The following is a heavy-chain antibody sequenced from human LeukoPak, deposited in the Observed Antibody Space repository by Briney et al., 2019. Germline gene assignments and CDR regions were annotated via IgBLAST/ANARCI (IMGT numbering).Heavy chain of an antibody. V-gene: IGHV4-59*01. J-gene: IGHJ6*02. CDR3: ARQNVGPAKAYYYGMDV. D-gene: IGHD1-26*01. Sequence: SETLSLTCTVSVDSISIYYWSWIRQPPGKGLEWIWYIYYSGSTNYHPSLKSRVTISVDTSKNQFSLKLSSVTAADTAVYYCARQNVGPAKAYYYGMDVWGQGTTVTVSS. CDR1: VDSISIYY. CDR2: IYYSGST.